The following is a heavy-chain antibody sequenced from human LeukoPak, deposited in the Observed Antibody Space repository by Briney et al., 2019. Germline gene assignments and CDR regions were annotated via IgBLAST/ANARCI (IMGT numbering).Heavy chain of an antibody. CDR3: AKRPSDYGDYVTYFDY. D-gene: IGHD4-17*01. CDR1: GFSFISYG. Sequence: GGSLRLSCAASGFSFISYGMHWVRQAPGKGLEWVGVISDDGRNKKYADSVKGRFTISRDNSKDTLYLQMNSLRDEDTAVYYFAKRPSDYGDYVTYFDYWGQGTLVTVSS. J-gene: IGHJ4*02. CDR2: ISDDGRNK. V-gene: IGHV3-30*18.